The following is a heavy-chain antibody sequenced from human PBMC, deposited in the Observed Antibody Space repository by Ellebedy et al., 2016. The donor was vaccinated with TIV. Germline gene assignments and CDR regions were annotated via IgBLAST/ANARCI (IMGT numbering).Heavy chain of an antibody. CDR2: ISFDGLKK. CDR3: AKAHRYSSGWCFDY. Sequence: GGSLRLSCAASGFTFSSHAMNWVRQGSGKGLEWVAVISFDGLKKYYADSVKGRFTISRDNSKNTLYLQMNSLRAEDTAVYYCAKAHRYSSGWCFDYWGQGTLVTVSS. CDR1: GFTFSSHA. J-gene: IGHJ4*02. D-gene: IGHD6-19*01. V-gene: IGHV3-30-3*01.